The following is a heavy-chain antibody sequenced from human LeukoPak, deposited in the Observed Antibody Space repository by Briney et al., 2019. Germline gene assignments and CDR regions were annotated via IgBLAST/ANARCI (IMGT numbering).Heavy chain of an antibody. Sequence: PGGSLRLSCAASGSILSTFDMNWVRQAPGKGLEWVSFISGSDSSIYYADSVKGRFTISRDNSKNTLYLQMNSLRAEDTAVYYCAKVEYGGGDCYQAWGQGTLVTVSS. D-gene: IGHD2-21*02. CDR1: GSILSTFD. CDR2: ISGSDSSI. V-gene: IGHV3-23*01. J-gene: IGHJ4*02. CDR3: AKVEYGGGDCYQA.